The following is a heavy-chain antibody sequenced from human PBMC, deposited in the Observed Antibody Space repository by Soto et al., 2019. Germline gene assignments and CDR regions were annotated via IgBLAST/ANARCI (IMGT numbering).Heavy chain of an antibody. D-gene: IGHD3-10*01. CDR2: ISSSSSYI. V-gene: IGHV3-21*01. J-gene: IGHJ6*02. CDR3: ARVPGGGFGDRGMDV. Sequence: PGGSLRLSCAASGFTFSSYSMNWVRQAPGKGLEWVSSISSSSSYIYYADSVKGRFTISRDNAKNSLYLQMNSLRAEDTAVYYCARVPGGGFGDRGMDVWGQGTTVTVSS. CDR1: GFTFSSYS.